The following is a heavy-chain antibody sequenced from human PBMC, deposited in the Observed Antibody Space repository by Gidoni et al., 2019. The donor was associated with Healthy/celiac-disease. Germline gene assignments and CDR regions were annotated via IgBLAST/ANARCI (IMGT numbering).Heavy chain of an antibody. CDR3: TTELAAGTDY. V-gene: IGHV3-15*01. CDR2: IKSKTDGGKT. D-gene: IGHD6-19*01. CDR1: GFTFSNAW. Sequence: EVQLVESGGGLVKPGGSLRLSCAASGFTFSNAWMSWVRQAPGKGLEWVGRIKSKTDGGKTDYAAPVKGRFTISRDDSKNTLYLQMNSLKTEDTAVYYCTTELAAGTDYWGQGTLVTVSS. J-gene: IGHJ4*02.